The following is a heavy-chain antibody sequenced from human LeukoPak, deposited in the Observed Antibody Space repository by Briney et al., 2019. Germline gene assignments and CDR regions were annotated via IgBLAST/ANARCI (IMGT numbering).Heavy chain of an antibody. Sequence: GASVTVSCKVSGCTLTELSMHWVRQAPGKGLEWMGGFDPEDGETIYAQKFQGRVTMTEDTSTDTAYMELGSLRSEDTAVYYCATEMYSSGWYGTFYFDYWGQGTLVTVSS. J-gene: IGHJ4*02. CDR2: FDPEDGET. CDR3: ATEMYSSGWYGTFYFDY. D-gene: IGHD6-19*01. CDR1: GCTLTELS. V-gene: IGHV1-24*01.